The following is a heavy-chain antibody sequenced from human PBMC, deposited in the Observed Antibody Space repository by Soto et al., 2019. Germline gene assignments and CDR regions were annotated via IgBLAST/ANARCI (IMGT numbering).Heavy chain of an antibody. J-gene: IGHJ6*02. CDR3: ARDLGPAAISFGMDV. CDR2: INPNSGGT. Sequence: ASVKVSCKATGYTFTGYYMHWVRQAPGQGLDWMGWINPNSGGTNYAQKFQGWVTMTRDTSISTAYMELSRLRSDDTAVYYCARDLGPAAISFGMDVWGQGTTVTVSS. D-gene: IGHD2-2*02. V-gene: IGHV1-2*04. CDR1: GYTFTGYY.